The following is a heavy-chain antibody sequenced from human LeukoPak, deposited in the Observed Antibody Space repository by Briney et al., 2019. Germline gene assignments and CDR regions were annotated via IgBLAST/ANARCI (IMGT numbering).Heavy chain of an antibody. V-gene: IGHV3-23*01. CDR2: ISGSGGRI. CDR3: ARYWVSTNDWQPDY. CDR1: GFTFSGYD. Sequence: AGGSLRLSCADSGFTFSGYDITWARQAPGKGLEWVSAISGSGGRIYYSDSVKGRFTISRDNTRNTLYLQMNTLRAAEMALYYCARYWVSTNDWQPDYWGQGTLVTVSS. J-gene: IGHJ4*02. D-gene: IGHD5/OR15-5a*01.